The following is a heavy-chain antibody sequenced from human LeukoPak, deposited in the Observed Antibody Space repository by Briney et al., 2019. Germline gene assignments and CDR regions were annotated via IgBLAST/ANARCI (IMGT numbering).Heavy chain of an antibody. D-gene: IGHD4-11*01. Sequence: SETLSLTCTVAGGSISIGGYYWSWIRQHPGKGLEWIGYIYYSGSTYYNPSLKSRVTISVDTSKNQFSLKLSSVTAADTAVYYCARAATVTSVYFDYWGQGTLVTVSS. V-gene: IGHV4-31*03. CDR3: ARAATVTSVYFDY. CDR2: IYYSGST. CDR1: GGSISIGGYY. J-gene: IGHJ4*02.